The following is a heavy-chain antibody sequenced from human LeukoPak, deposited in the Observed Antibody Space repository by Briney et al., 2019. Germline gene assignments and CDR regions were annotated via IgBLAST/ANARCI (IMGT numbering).Heavy chain of an antibody. J-gene: IGHJ4*02. CDR3: ARVVLAAGTLTFDY. CDR2: TYYRSKWYN. V-gene: IGHV6-1*01. Sequence: SQTLSLTCAISGDSVSSNSAAWNWIRQSPSRGLEWLGRTYYRSKWYNDYAVSVKSRITINTDTSKNQFSLQLNSVTPEDTAVYYCARVVLAAGTLTFDYWGQGTLVTVSS. CDR1: GDSVSSNSAA. D-gene: IGHD6-13*01.